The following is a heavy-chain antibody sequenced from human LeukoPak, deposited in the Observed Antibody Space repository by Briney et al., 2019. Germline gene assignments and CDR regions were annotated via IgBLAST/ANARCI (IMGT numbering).Heavy chain of an antibody. Sequence: GGSLRLSCATSGFTLSSFYMHWVRQRPGKGLVWVSRISDGTDTKYADSAKGRFTISRDNTKNTVYLQMNNLGAEDTAVYYCAGGAWGYSVHFDNWGQGALVTVSS. D-gene: IGHD3-16*01. V-gene: IGHV3-74*03. CDR1: GFTLSSFY. CDR2: ISDGTDT. CDR3: AGGAWGYSVHFDN. J-gene: IGHJ4*02.